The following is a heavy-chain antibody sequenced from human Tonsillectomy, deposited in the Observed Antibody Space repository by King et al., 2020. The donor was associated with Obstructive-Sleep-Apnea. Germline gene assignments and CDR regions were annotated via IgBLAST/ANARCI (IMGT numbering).Heavy chain of an antibody. CDR1: GFSLSTSGMC. D-gene: IGHD6-13*01. V-gene: IGHV2-70*11. J-gene: IGHJ4*02. CDR2: MDWEEVI. CDR3: ARICPGSSWADY. Sequence: TLKESGPALVKPTQTLTLTCTFSGFSLSTSGMCVNWLRQPPGKALEWLARMDWEEVIYYSTSLKTRLTSSKDTSKNQVFLTMTNMEPVDTATYYCARICPGSSWADYWGQGTLVTVSS.